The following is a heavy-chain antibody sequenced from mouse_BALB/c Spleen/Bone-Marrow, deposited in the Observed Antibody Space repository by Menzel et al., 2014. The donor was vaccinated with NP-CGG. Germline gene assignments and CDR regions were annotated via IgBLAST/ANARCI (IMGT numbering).Heavy chain of an antibody. J-gene: IGHJ4*01. CDR1: GFNIKDTY. CDR3: ARGIFLYGNFLLDY. CDR2: IDPANGNT. D-gene: IGHD2-10*02. V-gene: IGHV14-3*02. Sequence: VQLQQSGAELVTPGASVKLSCTASGFNIKDTYMHWVKQRPEQGLEWIGRIDPANGNTKYDPKFQGKATITADTSSNTAYLQLSSLTSEDTAVYYCARGIFLYGNFLLDYWGQGTSVTVSS.